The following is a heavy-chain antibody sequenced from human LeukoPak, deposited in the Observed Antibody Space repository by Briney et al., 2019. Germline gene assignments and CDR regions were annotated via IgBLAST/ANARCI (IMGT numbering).Heavy chain of an antibody. J-gene: IGHJ4*02. CDR2: ISVDGESA. CDR3: AQEYLSGWYPY. V-gene: IGHV3-23*01. CDR1: GFSVSSFG. Sequence: AGGSLRLSCAVSGFSVSSFGMSWVRQAPGKGLEWISAISVDGESAYYADSVKGRFIISRDNSKNTLYLQLSSLRAEDTAVYYCAQEYLSGWYPYWGLGSLVSVSS. D-gene: IGHD6-19*01.